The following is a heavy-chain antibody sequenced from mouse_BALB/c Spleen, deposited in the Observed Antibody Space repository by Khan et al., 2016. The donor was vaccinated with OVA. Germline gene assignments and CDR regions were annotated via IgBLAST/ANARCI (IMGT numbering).Heavy chain of an antibody. J-gene: IGHJ1*01. CDR2: IYPGDGRT. D-gene: IGHD1-1*01. CDR1: GYTFISYY. Sequence: QVQLKESGPELVKPGASVKMSCKASGYTFISYYIHWVKQRPGQGLEWIGWIYPGDGRTKYNEKFKGKTTLTADKSSSTAYMLLSSLTSEDSAIYCCAISYYGSVWYFDVWGAGTTVTVSS. V-gene: IGHV1S56*01. CDR3: AISYYGSVWYFDV.